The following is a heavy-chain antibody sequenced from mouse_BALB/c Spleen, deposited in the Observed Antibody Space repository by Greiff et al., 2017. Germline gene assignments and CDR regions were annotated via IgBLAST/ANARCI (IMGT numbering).Heavy chain of an antibody. V-gene: IGHV1-39*01. Sequence: VQLQQTGPELVKPGASVKISCKASGYSFTDYIMLWVKQSHGKSLEWIGNINPYYGSTSYNLKFKGKATLTVDKSSSTAYMQLNSLTSEDSAVYYCAGGSAMDYWGQGTSVTVSS. CDR3: AGGSAMDY. CDR1: GYSFTDYI. CDR2: INPYYGST. J-gene: IGHJ4*01.